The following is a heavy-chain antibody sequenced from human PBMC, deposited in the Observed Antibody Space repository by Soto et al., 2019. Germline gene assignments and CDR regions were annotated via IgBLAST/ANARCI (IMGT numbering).Heavy chain of an antibody. D-gene: IGHD3-22*01. CDR2: IKSKTDGGTT. V-gene: IGHV3-15*01. CDR1: GFTFSNAW. Sequence: GGSLRLSCAASGFTFSNAWMSWVRQAPGKGLEWVGRIKSKTDGGTTDYAAPVKGRFTISRDDSKNTLYLQMNSLKTEDTAVYYCTTWVYYYDSIQINYFDYWGQGTLVTVSS. CDR3: TTWVYYYDSIQINYFDY. J-gene: IGHJ4*02.